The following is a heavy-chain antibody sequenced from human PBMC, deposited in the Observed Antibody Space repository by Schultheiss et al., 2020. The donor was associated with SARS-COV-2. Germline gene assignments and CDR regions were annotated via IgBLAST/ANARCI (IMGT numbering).Heavy chain of an antibody. CDR3: ARDLGGLGFDP. Sequence: SQTLSLTCTVSGGSISSYYWSWIRQPAGKGLEWIGRIYTSGSTNYNPSLKSRLTISADTSKNQFSLKLSSVTAADTAVYYCARDLGGLGFDPWGQGTLVTVSS. V-gene: IGHV4-4*07. J-gene: IGHJ5*02. CDR2: IYTSGST. CDR1: GGSISSYY. D-gene: IGHD3-10*01.